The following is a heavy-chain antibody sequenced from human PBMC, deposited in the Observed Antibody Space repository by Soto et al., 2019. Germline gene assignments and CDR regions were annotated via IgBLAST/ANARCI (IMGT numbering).Heavy chain of an antibody. CDR2: IYSGGST. CDR1: GFTVSSNY. V-gene: IGHV3-66*01. Sequence: GGSLRLSCAASGFTVSSNYMSWVRQAPGKGLEWVSVIYSGGSTYYADSVKGRFTISRDNSKNTLYLQMNSLRAEDTAVYYCASYYYGSGSYPSYYYYYMDVRGKGTTVTVSS. J-gene: IGHJ6*03. D-gene: IGHD3-10*01. CDR3: ASYYYGSGSYPSYYYYYMDV.